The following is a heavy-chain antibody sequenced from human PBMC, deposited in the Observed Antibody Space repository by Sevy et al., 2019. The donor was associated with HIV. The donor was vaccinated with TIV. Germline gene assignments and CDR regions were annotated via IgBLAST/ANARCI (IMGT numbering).Heavy chain of an antibody. D-gene: IGHD3-22*01. CDR3: AKGGEGHYDPDEIGYYFYYYHMDV. CDR1: GFSFDSYG. Sequence: GGSLRLSCAVSGFSFDSYGMTWVRQAPGKGLEWVSGISGSGTRTYYAESVKGRFIISRDNSKNTLYLQMNSVRSEDTAIYYCAKGGEGHYDPDEIGYYFYYYHMDVWGQGTTVTVSS. CDR2: ISGSGTRT. V-gene: IGHV3-23*01. J-gene: IGHJ6*03.